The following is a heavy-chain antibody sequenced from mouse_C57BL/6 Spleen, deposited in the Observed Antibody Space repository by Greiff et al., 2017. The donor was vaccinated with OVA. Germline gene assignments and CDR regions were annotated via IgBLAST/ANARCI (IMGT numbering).Heavy chain of an antibody. CDR2: INPGSGGT. CDR1: GYAFTNYL. CDR3: ARPGSSYVRGFAY. V-gene: IGHV1-54*01. J-gene: IGHJ3*01. D-gene: IGHD1-1*01. Sequence: QVQLKESGAELVRPGTSVKVSCKASGYAFTNYLIEWVKQRPGQGLERIGVINPGSGGTNYNEKFKGKATLTADKSSSTAYMQLSSLTSEDSAVYFCARPGSSYVRGFAYWGQGTLVTVSA.